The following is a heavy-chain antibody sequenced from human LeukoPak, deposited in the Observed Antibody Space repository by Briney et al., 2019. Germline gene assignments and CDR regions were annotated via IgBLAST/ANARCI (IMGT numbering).Heavy chain of an antibody. J-gene: IGHJ4*02. CDR2: INPDSGGT. CDR3: ARDRLAAAGTGG. D-gene: IGHD6-13*01. V-gene: IGHV1-2*02. CDR1: GYTFTDYY. Sequence: ASVKVSCKASGYTFTDYYIHCVRQAPGQGLKWMGWINPDSGGTKYAQKFQGRVTMTRDTSISTAYMVLSTLRSDDTAVYYCARDRLAAAGTGGWGQGTLVIVSS.